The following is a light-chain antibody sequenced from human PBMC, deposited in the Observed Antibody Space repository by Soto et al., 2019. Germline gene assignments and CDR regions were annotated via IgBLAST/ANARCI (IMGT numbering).Light chain of an antibody. CDR1: QSVGNNF. CDR2: GAS. V-gene: IGKV3-20*01. Sequence: EIVLTQSPGTLSLSPGERATLSCRASQSVGNNFLAWYQQKPGQAPRLFIYGASSRATGIPDRFSGSGSGTDFTLSISRLEPEDFAVYICHQYSSSPLTFGGGTKVEIK. CDR3: HQYSSSPLT. J-gene: IGKJ4*01.